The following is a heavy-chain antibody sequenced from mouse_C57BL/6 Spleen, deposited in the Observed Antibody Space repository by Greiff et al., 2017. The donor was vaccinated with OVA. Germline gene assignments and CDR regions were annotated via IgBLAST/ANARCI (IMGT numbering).Heavy chain of an antibody. D-gene: IGHD1-1*01. J-gene: IGHJ3*01. CDR1: GYTFTSYW. CDR3: AGYYGSSPSFAY. V-gene: IGHV1-50*01. Sequence: VQLQQPGAELVKPGASVKLSCKASGYTFTSYWMQWVKQRPGQGLEWIGEIDPSDSYTNYNQKFKGKATLTVDTSSSTAYMQLRSLTSEDSAVYYCAGYYGSSPSFAYWGQGTLVTVSA. CDR2: IDPSDSYT.